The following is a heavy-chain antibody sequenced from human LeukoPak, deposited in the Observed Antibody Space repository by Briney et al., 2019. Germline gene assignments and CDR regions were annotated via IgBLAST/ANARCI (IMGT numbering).Heavy chain of an antibody. CDR1: GYTFTGYY. Sequence: GASVKVSCKASGYTFTGYYMHWVRQAPGQGLEWMGWINPNSGGTNYAQKFQGRVTMTRDTSISTAYMGLSRLRSDDTAVYYCARYSSSAGGGDDAFDIWGQGTMVTVSS. V-gene: IGHV1-2*02. CDR3: ARYSSSAGGGDDAFDI. D-gene: IGHD6-6*01. CDR2: INPNSGGT. J-gene: IGHJ3*02.